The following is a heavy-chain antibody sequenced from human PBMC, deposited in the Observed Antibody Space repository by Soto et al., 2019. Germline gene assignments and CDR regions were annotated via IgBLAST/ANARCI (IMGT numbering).Heavy chain of an antibody. CDR1: DCSMSSGAYY. CDR2: ISYNGGP. D-gene: IGHD2-8*02. V-gene: IGHV4-31*03. CDR3: ARQNPYSTGSYLFDL. J-gene: IGHJ4*02. Sequence: TLSLTCTGSDCSMSSGAYYWSWIRQRPGKGLEWIGHISYNGGPYYNPSLRGRVTISVNISNDQFSLELNSVTAADTAVYFWARQNPYSTGSYLFDLGGQGILLTVSS.